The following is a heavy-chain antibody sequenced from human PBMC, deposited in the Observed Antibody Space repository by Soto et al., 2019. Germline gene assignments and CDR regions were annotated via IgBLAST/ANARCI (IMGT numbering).Heavy chain of an antibody. V-gene: IGHV3-48*04. J-gene: IGHJ4*02. CDR3: ARVRYCSDNSCYSWFDY. Sequence: GGSLRLCCAASGLTFCSYSMNWVRQAPGKGLEWVSYISSSSSTTYADSVKGRFTISRDNAENSLHLQMNSLRAEDTAVYYCARVRYCSDNSCYSWFDYWGQGTLVTVSS. CDR1: GLTFCSYS. CDR2: ISSSSST. D-gene: IGHD2-15*01.